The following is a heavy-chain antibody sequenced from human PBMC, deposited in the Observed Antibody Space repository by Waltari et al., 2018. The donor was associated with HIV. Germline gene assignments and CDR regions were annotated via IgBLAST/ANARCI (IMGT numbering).Heavy chain of an antibody. CDR3: AGSHSSGSSVYYGMDV. CDR2: IYHSGST. CDR1: GGSISSRNW. D-gene: IGHD3-22*01. J-gene: IGHJ6*02. V-gene: IGHV4-4*02. Sequence: QVQLQESGPGLVKPSGTLSLPCGVSGGSISSRNWWSWVRQPPGKGLEWIGEIYHSGSTNYNPSLKSRVTISVDKSKNQFSMKLSSVIAADTAVYYCAGSHSSGSSVYYGMDVWGQGTTVTVSS.